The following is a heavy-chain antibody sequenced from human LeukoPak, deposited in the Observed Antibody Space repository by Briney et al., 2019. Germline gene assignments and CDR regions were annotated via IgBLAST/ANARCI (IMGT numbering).Heavy chain of an antibody. D-gene: IGHD3-3*01. Sequence: PGGSLRLSCAASGFTFSSFTMSRVRQAPGKGLEWISGISGSGASTYYADSVKGRFTISRDNSRNTLYLQMDSLRADDTAVYYCAGRLRFFVMEPYWGQGTLVTVSP. CDR2: ISGSGAST. CDR3: AGRLRFFVMEPY. V-gene: IGHV3-23*01. J-gene: IGHJ4*02. CDR1: GFTFSSFT.